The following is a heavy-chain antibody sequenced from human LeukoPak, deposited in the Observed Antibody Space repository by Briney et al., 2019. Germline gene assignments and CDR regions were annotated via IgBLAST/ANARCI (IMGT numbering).Heavy chain of an antibody. CDR2: IIPIFGTA. Sequence: SVTVSFTASAGTFIIYAISWVRQAPGQGLEWMGGIIPIFGTANYAQKFQGRVTITADESTSTAYMELSSLRSEDTAVYYCARAPGDSSGYYYYYMDVWGKGTTVTVSS. CDR3: ARAPGDSSGYYYYYMDV. J-gene: IGHJ6*03. D-gene: IGHD3-22*01. CDR1: AGTFIIYA. V-gene: IGHV1-69*01.